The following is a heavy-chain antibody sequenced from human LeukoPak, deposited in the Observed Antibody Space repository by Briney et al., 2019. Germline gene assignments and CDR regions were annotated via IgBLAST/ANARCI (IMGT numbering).Heavy chain of an antibody. D-gene: IGHD6-19*01. V-gene: IGHV5-51*01. Sequence: GESLKISCKGTGYSFTSYWIGWVRQMPGKKLEWIGIIYHRESDTKYAPSSQAQVTISADKSISTAYLQWSSLKASDPAMYSSAGLGLVGDWFDPWGQGTLVTVSS. CDR3: AGLGLVGDWFDP. CDR2: IYHRESDT. CDR1: GYSFTSYW. J-gene: IGHJ5*02.